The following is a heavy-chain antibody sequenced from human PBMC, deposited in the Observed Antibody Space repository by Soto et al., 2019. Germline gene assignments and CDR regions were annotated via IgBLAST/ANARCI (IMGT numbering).Heavy chain of an antibody. CDR2: IHYSGST. J-gene: IGHJ6*02. Sequence: QVQLQESGQGLVKPSETLSLTCTASGGSIRGYYGSWIRKPPGKGLEGFGYIHYSGSTNYHPSLKSRITISADTSQNQISLNLRSVTTADTAVYYCARDRGRTRAYYYGMDVWGQGTTVIVSS. D-gene: IGHD3-10*01. CDR3: ARDRGRTRAYYYGMDV. V-gene: IGHV4-59*01. CDR1: GGSIRGYY.